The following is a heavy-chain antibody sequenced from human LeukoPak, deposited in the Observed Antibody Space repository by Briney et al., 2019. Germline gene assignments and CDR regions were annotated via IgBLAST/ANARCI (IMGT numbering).Heavy chain of an antibody. CDR3: ARDYRGTIFGVDYYYGMDV. Sequence: PSETLSLTCTVSGGSISSGDYYWSWIRQPPGKGLEWIGYIYYSGSTYYNPSLKSRVTISVDTSQSQFSLKLSSVTAADTAVYYCARDYRGTIFGVDYYYGMDVWGQGTTVTVSS. V-gene: IGHV4-30-4*01. CDR1: GGSISSGDYY. CDR2: IYYSGST. J-gene: IGHJ6*02. D-gene: IGHD3-3*01.